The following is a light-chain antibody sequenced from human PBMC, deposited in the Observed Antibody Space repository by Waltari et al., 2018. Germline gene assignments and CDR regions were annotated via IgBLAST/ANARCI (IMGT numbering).Light chain of an antibody. CDR2: EVS. V-gene: IGLV2-8*01. Sequence: QSALTQPPSASGSPGQSVTISCTGTSSDVGGYDYVSWYQQHPGKAPKPMIYEVSQRPSGVPARFSGSKSGNRASLTVSGLQAEDEADYYCSSYAGGNNAKVVFGGGTKLTVL. J-gene: IGLJ2*01. CDR3: SSYAGGNNAKVV. CDR1: SSDVGGYDY.